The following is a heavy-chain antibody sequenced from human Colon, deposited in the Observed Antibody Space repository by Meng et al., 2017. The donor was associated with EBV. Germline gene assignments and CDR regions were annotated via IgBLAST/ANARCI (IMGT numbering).Heavy chain of an antibody. D-gene: IGHD3-10*01. CDR1: GGAISSNNW. CDR3: ARASYGSGSPLGESWFDP. CDR2: VYHNGNA. Sequence: VTRQVPGPGRVNPSGPLTVTCAGLGGAISSNNWWSWVRQPPGKGLEWIGEVYHNGNANYNPSLKSRVTISVDKSKNQFSLKLSSVTAADTAVYYCARASYGSGSPLGESWFDPWGQGTLVTVSS. J-gene: IGHJ5*02. V-gene: IGHV4-4*02.